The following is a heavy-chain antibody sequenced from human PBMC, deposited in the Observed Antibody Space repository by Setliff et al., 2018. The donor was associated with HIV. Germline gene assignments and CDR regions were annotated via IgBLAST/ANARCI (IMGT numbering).Heavy chain of an antibody. CDR3: SGEIAPAARLPNVGGPPPPGYYHYMDV. Sequence: SETLSLTCIVSRGSISSTSHYWGWVCQSPGRRLEWIGSIYYSGRTYYNPSLKSRVTMSVDTSTNHFSLDLTSVTAADTAVYFCSGEIAPAARLPNVGGPPPPGYYHYMDVWGKGTTVTVSS. J-gene: IGHJ6*03. CDR1: RGSISSTSHY. V-gene: IGHV4-39*07. D-gene: IGHD2-8*01. CDR2: IYYSGRT.